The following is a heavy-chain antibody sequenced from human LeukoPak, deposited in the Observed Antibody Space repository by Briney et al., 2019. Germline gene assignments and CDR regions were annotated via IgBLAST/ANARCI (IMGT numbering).Heavy chain of an antibody. Sequence: ASVKVSCKAPGYTFTSYDINWVRQATGQGLEWMGWMNPNSGNTGYAQKFQGRVTMTRNTSISTAYMELSSLRSEDTAVYYCARGHIDSYYDSSGFPSDWGQGTLVTVSS. CDR1: GYTFTSYD. D-gene: IGHD3-22*01. CDR2: MNPNSGNT. V-gene: IGHV1-8*01. J-gene: IGHJ4*02. CDR3: ARGHIDSYYDSSGFPSD.